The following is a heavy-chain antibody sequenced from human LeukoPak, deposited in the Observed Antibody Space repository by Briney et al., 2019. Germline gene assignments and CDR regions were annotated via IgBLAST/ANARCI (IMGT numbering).Heavy chain of an antibody. V-gene: IGHV1-2*02. CDR3: AGEGYFDWFNWFDP. CDR2: INPNSGGT. CDR1: GYTFTGYY. D-gene: IGHD3-9*01. Sequence: ASVKVSCKASGYTFTGYYMHWVRQAPGQGLEWMGWINPNSGGTNYAQKFQGRVTMTRDTSISTAYMELSRLRSDDTAVYYCAGEGYFDWFNWFDPWGQGTLVTVSS. J-gene: IGHJ5*02.